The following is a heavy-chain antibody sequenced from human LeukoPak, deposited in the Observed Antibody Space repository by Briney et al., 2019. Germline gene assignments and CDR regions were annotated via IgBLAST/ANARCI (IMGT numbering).Heavy chain of an antibody. CDR2: IYYSGST. J-gene: IGHJ6*02. D-gene: IGHD3-10*01. CDR3: ARGPGTFSARDYYYGMDV. CDR1: GGSISSYY. Sequence: SETLSLTCTVSGGSISSYYWSWIRQPPGKGLEWIGYIYYSGSTNYNPSLKSRVTISVDTSKNQFSLKLSSVTAADTAVYYCARGPGTFSARDYYYGMDVWGQGTTVTVSS. V-gene: IGHV4-59*12.